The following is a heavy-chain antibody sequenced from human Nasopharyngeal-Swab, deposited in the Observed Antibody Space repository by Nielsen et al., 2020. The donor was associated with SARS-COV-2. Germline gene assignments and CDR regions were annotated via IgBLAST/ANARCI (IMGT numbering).Heavy chain of an antibody. J-gene: IGHJ6*02. CDR2: INPNSGGT. V-gene: IGHV1-2*06. D-gene: IGHD4-17*01. CDR3: ARDIRYVSDYGSPRYYYYGMDV. Sequence: ASVKVSCKASGYNFTTYDFNWVRQATGQGLEWMGRINPNSGGTNYAQKFQGRVTMTRDTSISTAYMELSRLRSDDTAVYYCARDIRYVSDYGSPRYYYYGMDVWGQGTTVTVSS. CDR1: GYNFTTYD.